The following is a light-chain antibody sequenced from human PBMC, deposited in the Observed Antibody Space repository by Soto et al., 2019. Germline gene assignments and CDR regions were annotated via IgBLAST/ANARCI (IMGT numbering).Light chain of an antibody. V-gene: IGKV3-11*01. CDR2: DAS. CDR1: QSVSSY. J-gene: IGKJ5*01. Sequence: EIVLTQSPATLSLSPGERATLSCRASQSVSSYLAWHQQKPGQAPRLLIYDASNRATGIPARFSGSGSGTDFTLTISSLEPEDFAVYYCQQRSNWITFGQGTRLEI. CDR3: QQRSNWIT.